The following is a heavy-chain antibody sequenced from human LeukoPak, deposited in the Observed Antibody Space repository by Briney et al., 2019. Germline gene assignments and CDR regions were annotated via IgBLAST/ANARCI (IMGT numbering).Heavy chain of an antibody. J-gene: IGHJ4*02. V-gene: IGHV1-8*01. CDR1: GYTFTTYD. CDR2: MDPNSGNT. Sequence: GASVKVSCKASGYTFTTYDVNWLRQATGQGLEWMGWMDPNSGNTGYAHKFQGRVTMTRNTSINTAYMDLSSLRSEDTAVYYCARYDRSGYYYNWGQGTLVTVSS. D-gene: IGHD3-22*01. CDR3: ARYDRSGYYYN.